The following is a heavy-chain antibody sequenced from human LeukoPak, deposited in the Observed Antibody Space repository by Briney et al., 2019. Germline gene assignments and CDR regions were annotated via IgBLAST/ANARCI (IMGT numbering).Heavy chain of an antibody. D-gene: IGHD1-26*01. J-gene: IGHJ4*02. CDR1: GYTXSSHG. CDR2: ISAHNGNT. CDR3: ARHLGGRPFDY. Sequence: ASVKVSCKASGYTXSSHGISWLRQAPGQGHEWLGWISAHNGNTNYPQKLQGRVTMTTDTSTSTAYMELRSLRSDDTAVYYCARHLGGRPFDYWGQGTLVTVSS. V-gene: IGHV1-18*01.